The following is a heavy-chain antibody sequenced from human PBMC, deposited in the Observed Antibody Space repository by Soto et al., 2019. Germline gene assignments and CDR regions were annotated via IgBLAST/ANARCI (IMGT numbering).Heavy chain of an antibody. CDR3: AREVVSETLKFDY. D-gene: IGHD2-15*01. V-gene: IGHV4-31*03. CDR2: IYYSGST. Sequence: QVQLQESGPGLVKPSQTLSLTCTVSGGSISSGGFFWSWIRQGPGTGLEWIGYIYYSGSTYYNPSLQSRVTISADTSKNHFSLRLNSVTAADTAVYFCAREVVSETLKFDYWGQGTLVTVSS. CDR1: GGSISSGGFF. J-gene: IGHJ4*02.